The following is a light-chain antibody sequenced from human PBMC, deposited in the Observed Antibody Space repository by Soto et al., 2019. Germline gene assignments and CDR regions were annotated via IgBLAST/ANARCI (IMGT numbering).Light chain of an antibody. CDR2: DVS. V-gene: IGKV1-33*01. CDR3: QQYYDLPLT. Sequence: DIQMTQSPSSLSASVGDRVTITCQASQDISNYLNWYHQKPGKAPKLLIYDVSNLEAGVTSRFSGSGSGTDFTFTISSLQPEDIGTYYCQQYYDLPLTFGQGTRLGIK. J-gene: IGKJ5*01. CDR1: QDISNY.